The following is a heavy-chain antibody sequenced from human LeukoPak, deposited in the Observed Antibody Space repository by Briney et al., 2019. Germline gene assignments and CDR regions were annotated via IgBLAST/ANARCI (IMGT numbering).Heavy chain of an antibody. J-gene: IGHJ4*02. D-gene: IGHD3-22*01. V-gene: IGHV3-53*04. Sequence: GSLRLSCAASGFTVSNNYMSWVRQAPGKGLEWVSVIYSGGSTYYADSVKGRFTISRHNSKNTLYLQMNSLRAEDTAVYYCARAAYYDSSGFYVWGQGTLVTVSS. CDR3: ARAAYYDSSGFYV. CDR1: GFTVSNNY. CDR2: IYSGGST.